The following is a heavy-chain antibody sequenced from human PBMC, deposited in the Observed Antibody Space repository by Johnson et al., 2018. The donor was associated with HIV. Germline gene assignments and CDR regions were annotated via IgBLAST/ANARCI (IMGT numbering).Heavy chain of an antibody. V-gene: IGHV3-30*03. CDR1: GFTLRTYG. D-gene: IGHD2-2*01. Sequence: VQLVESGGGVVQPGRSLRLSCAATGFTLRTYGMHWVRQAPGKGLEWVAVISFDGNSRYYADSVKGRFTISRDNSRNTLYLQMNSLRAEDAAVYYCARAAIVVLPAGIFDIWGHGTMVTVSS. CDR2: ISFDGNSR. J-gene: IGHJ3*02. CDR3: ARAAIVVLPAGIFDI.